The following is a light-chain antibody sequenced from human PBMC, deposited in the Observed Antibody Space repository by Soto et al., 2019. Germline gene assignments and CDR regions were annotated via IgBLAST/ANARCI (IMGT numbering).Light chain of an antibody. V-gene: IGLV1-44*01. Sequence: QSVLTQPPSASGTPGQRVTISCSASSGSLSVDWYQHLPGTAPKRLIQSNHQRPSGVPDRFSGSKSGTSASLAISGLQSEDDADYYCAAWDDSLNGLYVFGTGTKLTVL. J-gene: IGLJ1*01. CDR3: AAWDDSLNGLYV. CDR1: SGSLS. CDR2: SNH.